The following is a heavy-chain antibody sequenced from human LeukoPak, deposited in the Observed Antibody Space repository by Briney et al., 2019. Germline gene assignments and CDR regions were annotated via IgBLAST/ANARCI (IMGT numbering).Heavy chain of an antibody. CDR2: IYYSVST. D-gene: IGHD3-10*01. Sequence: SETLSLTCTVSGGSISSYYWSWIRQPPGKGLEWIGYIYYSVSTNYNPSLKSRVTISVDTSKNQFSLKLSSVTAADTAVYYCARSGRTGYYYGSGSMSFDYWGQGTLVTVSS. V-gene: IGHV4-59*08. CDR3: ARSGRTGYYYGSGSMSFDY. CDR1: GGSISSYY. J-gene: IGHJ4*02.